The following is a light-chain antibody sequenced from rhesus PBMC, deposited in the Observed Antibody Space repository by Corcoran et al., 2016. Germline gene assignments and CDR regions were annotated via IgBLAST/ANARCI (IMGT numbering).Light chain of an antibody. J-gene: IGKJ4*01. CDR3: MQPSALPLT. CDR2: GGS. V-gene: IGKV2-61*01. Sequence: DIVMTQTPLSLPVTPGEPASISCRASQSLLHTDGYTYLDWYLQKPGQSPQLLIYGGSNRASGGPDRFSGSGSGNDFRLKISKVEAEDVGVYYGMQPSALPLTFGGGAKVEIE. CDR1: QSLLHTDGYTY.